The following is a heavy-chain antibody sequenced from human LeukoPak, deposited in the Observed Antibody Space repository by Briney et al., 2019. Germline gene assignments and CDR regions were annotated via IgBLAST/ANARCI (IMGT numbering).Heavy chain of an antibody. J-gene: IGHJ3*02. CDR1: GFTFSSYS. CDR3: ARLYGGGSWDAFDI. Sequence: PGGSLRLSCAASGFTFSSYSMNWVRQAPGKGLEWVSYISSSSSTIYYADSVKGRFTISRDNAKNSPYLQMNSLRAEDTAVYYCARLYGGGSWDAFDIWGQGTMVTVSS. D-gene: IGHD6-13*01. V-gene: IGHV3-48*01. CDR2: ISSSSSTI.